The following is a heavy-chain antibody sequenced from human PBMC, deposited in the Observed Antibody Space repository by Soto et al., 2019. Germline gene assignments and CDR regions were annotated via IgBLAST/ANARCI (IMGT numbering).Heavy chain of an antibody. CDR2: IYSGGST. CDR1: GFTVSSNY. J-gene: IGHJ6*02. D-gene: IGHD5-18*01. Sequence: GGSLRLSCAASGFTVSSNYMSWVRQAPGKGLEWVSVIYSGGSTYYADSVKGRFTISRDNSKNTLYLQMNSLRAEDTAVYYYARDHYSYGYYYYYGMDVWGQGTTVTVSS. CDR3: ARDHYSYGYYYYYGMDV. V-gene: IGHV3-53*01.